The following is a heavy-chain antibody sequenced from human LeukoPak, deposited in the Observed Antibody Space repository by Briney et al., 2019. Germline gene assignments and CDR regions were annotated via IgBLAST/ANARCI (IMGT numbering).Heavy chain of an antibody. V-gene: IGHV3-23*01. J-gene: IGHJ4*02. CDR2: ISGSGGST. CDR3: AKDPFTYHYDSSAFDY. CDR1: GFTFSSYA. D-gene: IGHD3-22*01. Sequence: SGGSLRLSCAASGFTFSSYAMSWVRQAPGKGLEWVSAISGSGGSTYYADSVKGRFTISRDNSKNTLYLQMNSLRAEDTAVYYCAKDPFTYHYDSSAFDYWGQGTLVTVSS.